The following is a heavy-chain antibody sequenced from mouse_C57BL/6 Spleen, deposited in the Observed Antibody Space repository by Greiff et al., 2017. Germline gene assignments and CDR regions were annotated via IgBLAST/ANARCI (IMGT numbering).Heavy chain of an antibody. CDR1: GYAFTNYL. D-gene: IGHD1-1*01. CDR2: INPGSGGT. J-gene: IGHJ4*01. V-gene: IGHV1-54*01. Sequence: QVQLQQSGAELVRPGTSVKVSCKASGYAFTNYLIEWVKQRPGQGLEWIGVINPGSGGTNYNEKFKGKATLTADKSSSTAYMQLSSLTSEDSAVYFCARGTTTVVAREYYYDMEDWGQGTSVTVSS. CDR3: ARGTTTVVAREYYYDMED.